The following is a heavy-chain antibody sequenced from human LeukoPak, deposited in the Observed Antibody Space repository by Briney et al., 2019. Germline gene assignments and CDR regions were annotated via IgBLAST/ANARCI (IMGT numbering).Heavy chain of an antibody. Sequence: SETLSLTCTVPGGSISSSSYYWGWIRQPPGKGLEWIGSIYYSGSTYYNPSLKSRVTISVDTSKNQFSLKLSSVTAADTAVYYCARHGVSDYWGQGTLVTVSS. J-gene: IGHJ4*02. D-gene: IGHD3-16*01. CDR2: IYYSGST. CDR1: GGSISSSSYY. V-gene: IGHV4-39*01. CDR3: ARHGVSDY.